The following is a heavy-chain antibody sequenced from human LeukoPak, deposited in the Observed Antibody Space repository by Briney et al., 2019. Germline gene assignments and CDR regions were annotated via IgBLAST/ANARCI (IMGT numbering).Heavy chain of an antibody. CDR3: ARPRTDY. CDR1: GFTFSSYA. CDR2: ISYDGSNK. V-gene: IGHV3-30*04. J-gene: IGHJ4*02. D-gene: IGHD6-6*01. Sequence: PGGSLRLSCAASGFTFSSYAMHWVRQAPGKGLEGVAVISYDGSNKYYADSVKGRFTISRDNSKNTLYLQMNSLRAEDTAVYYCARPRTDYWGQGTLVTVSS.